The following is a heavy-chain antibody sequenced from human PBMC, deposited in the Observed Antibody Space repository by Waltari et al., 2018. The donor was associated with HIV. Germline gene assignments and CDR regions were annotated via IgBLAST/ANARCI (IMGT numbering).Heavy chain of an antibody. V-gene: IGHV3-33*01. CDR1: GFTFSSYG. CDR2: IWYDGSNK. D-gene: IGHD3-10*01. Sequence: QVQLVESGGGVVQPGRSLRLSCAAAGFTFSSYGMHWVRQAPGKGLEWVAVIWYDGSNKYYADSVKGRFTISRDNSKNTLYLQMNSLRAEDTAVYYCARDNPGVLYAFDIWGQGTMVTVSS. J-gene: IGHJ3*02. CDR3: ARDNPGVLYAFDI.